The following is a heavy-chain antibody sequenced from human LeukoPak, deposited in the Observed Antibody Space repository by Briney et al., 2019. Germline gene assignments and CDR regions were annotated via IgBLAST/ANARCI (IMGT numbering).Heavy chain of an antibody. D-gene: IGHD3-9*01. J-gene: IGHJ4*02. V-gene: IGHV3-15*07. Sequence: GGSLRLSCAVSRLTINNAWMNWVRQAPGKGLEWVGRIKSRTDGGTTDYAAPVKGRFIISRDDPKNTLYLQMNSLEVEDTAVYFCATGRSDILTGFSNWGQGTLVTVSS. CDR2: IKSRTDGGTT. CDR3: ATGRSDILTGFSN. CDR1: RLTINNAW.